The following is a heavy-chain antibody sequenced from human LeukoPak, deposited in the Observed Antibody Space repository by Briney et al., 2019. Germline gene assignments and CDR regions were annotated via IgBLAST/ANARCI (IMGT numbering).Heavy chain of an antibody. V-gene: IGHV4-30-2*01. D-gene: IGHD1-26*01. Sequence: SETLSLTCAVSGGSISSGGYSWSWIRQPPGKGLEWIGYIYHSGSTYYNPSLKSRVTISVDRSKNQFSLKLSSVTAADTAVYYCARGGVGATFDYWGQGTQVTVSS. J-gene: IGHJ4*02. CDR1: GGSISSGGYS. CDR2: IYHSGST. CDR3: ARGGVGATFDY.